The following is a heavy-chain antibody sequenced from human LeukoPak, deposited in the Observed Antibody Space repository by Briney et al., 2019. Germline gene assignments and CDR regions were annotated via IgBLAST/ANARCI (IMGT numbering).Heavy chain of an antibody. CDR3: ATRDSRYVLFDY. V-gene: IGHV1-2*02. Sequence: ASVKVSCKASGHTFTAYYMHWVRQAPGQGLEWMGWINPNSGGTNYAQKFQGRVTMTRDTSISTAYMELSRLRSDDTAVYYCATRDSRYVLFDYWGQGTLVTVSS. J-gene: IGHJ4*02. CDR2: INPNSGGT. CDR1: GHTFTAYY. D-gene: IGHD5-12*01.